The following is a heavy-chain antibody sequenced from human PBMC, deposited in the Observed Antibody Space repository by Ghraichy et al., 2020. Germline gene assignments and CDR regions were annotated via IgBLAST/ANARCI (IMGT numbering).Heavy chain of an antibody. CDR1: GFTFSNYG. Sequence: GGSLRLSCAASGFTFSNYGMHWVRQAPGKGLEWVAVIWYDGSNRYYADSVKGRFTISRDNSKNTLYLQMNSLRAEDTAVYYCARDSLMNPAIWGQGSLVTVSS. V-gene: IGHV3-33*01. D-gene: IGHD2-8*01. CDR3: ARDSLMNPAI. CDR2: IWYDGSNR. J-gene: IGHJ4*02.